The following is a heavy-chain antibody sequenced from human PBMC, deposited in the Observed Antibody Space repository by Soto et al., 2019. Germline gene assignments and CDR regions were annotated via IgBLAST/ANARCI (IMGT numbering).Heavy chain of an antibody. CDR3: ARFLGYSSGYGIGY. CDR2: IWYDGSNK. V-gene: IGHV3-33*01. Sequence: QVQLVEAGGGVVQPGRSLRLSCAASGFTFSSYGMHWVRQAPGKGLEWVAVIWYDGSNKYYADSVKGRFTISRDNSKNTLYLQMNSLRAEDTAVYYCARFLGYSSGYGIGYWGQGTLVTVSS. J-gene: IGHJ4*02. D-gene: IGHD5-18*01. CDR1: GFTFSSYG.